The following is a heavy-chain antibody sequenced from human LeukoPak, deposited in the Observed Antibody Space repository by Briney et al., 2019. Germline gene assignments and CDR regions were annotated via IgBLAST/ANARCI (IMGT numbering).Heavy chain of an antibody. D-gene: IGHD6-19*01. V-gene: IGHV3-66*01. Sequence: GGSLRLSCAASGFTFSSNYMSGVRQAPGKGVEGVSVIYSGGSTYYSDSVKGRFTISRDNSENTLYLQMNSLRAEDTAVYYCARGQWLVDYFDYWGQGTLVTVSS. J-gene: IGHJ4*02. CDR2: IYSGGST. CDR3: ARGQWLVDYFDY. CDR1: GFTFSSNY.